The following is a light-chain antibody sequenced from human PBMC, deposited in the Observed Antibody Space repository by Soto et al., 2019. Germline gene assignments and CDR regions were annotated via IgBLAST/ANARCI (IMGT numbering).Light chain of an antibody. J-gene: IGLJ1*01. CDR1: TSNIGDND. CDR3: ATWDDRLNGYV. Sequence: QSVLTQPPSVSAAPGLRVTISSSRSTSNIGDNDVFWSQQLPGTAPKLLMYRNSERLSGVPDRFSGSKSGPSASLVSSGLQAEAEADYDCATWDDRLNGYVFGTGTKVTVL. V-gene: IGLV1-47*01. CDR2: RNS.